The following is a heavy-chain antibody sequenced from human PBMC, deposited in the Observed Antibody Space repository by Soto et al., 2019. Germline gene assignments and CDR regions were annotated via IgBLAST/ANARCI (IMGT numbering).Heavy chain of an antibody. D-gene: IGHD2-15*01. CDR2: IAYDGSKK. V-gene: IGHV3-30-3*01. J-gene: IGHJ1*01. CDR1: GFSFSYYA. Sequence: QVHLVESGGGVVQPGRSLRLSCAASGFSFSYYAMHWVRQAPGKGLEWVAVIAYDGSKKYYADSVKGRFTISRDNSKITLYLQMNGLRDEDTAVYYCASPYCSRGSCYHTEYFQHWGQGTLVTVSS. CDR3: ASPYCSRGSCYHTEYFQH.